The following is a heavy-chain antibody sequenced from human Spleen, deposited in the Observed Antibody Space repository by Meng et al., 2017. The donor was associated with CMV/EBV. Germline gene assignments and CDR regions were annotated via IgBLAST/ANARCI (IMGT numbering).Heavy chain of an antibody. V-gene: IGHV1-18*01. J-gene: IGHJ3*02. CDR1: RCTFPKSD. CDR2: ISAYNGNT. Sequence: ASVKVSCKASRCTFPKSDVKSVRQATGQGLEWMGWISAYNGNTNYAQKLQGRVTMTTDTSTSTAYMELRSLRSDDTAVYYCASSVIYCSSTSCYLHAFDIWGQGTMVTVSS. D-gene: IGHD2-2*01. CDR3: ASSVIYCSSTSCYLHAFDI.